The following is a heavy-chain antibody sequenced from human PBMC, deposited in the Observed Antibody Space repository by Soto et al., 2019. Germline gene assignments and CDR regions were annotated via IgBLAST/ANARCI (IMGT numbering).Heavy chain of an antibody. CDR1: GYSFTSYW. V-gene: IGHV5-51*01. D-gene: IGHD6-6*01. CDR3: ARSRRIAARQLYYYYGMDV. CDR2: IYPGDSDT. Sequence: HGESLKISCKGSGYSFTSYWIGWVRQMPGKGLEWMGIIYPGDSDTRYSPSFQGQVTISADKSISTAYLQWSSLKASDTAMYYCARSRRIAARQLYYYYGMDVWGQGTTVTVSS. J-gene: IGHJ6*02.